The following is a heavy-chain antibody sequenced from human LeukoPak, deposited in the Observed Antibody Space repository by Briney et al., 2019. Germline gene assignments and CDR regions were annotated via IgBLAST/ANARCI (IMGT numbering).Heavy chain of an antibody. J-gene: IGHJ4*02. CDR1: GFTFSDFY. CDR2: TRNKANSYTT. V-gene: IGHV3-72*01. D-gene: IGHD6-19*01. CDR3: ARASGWYYFDY. Sequence: GGSLRLSCAASGFTFSDFYMSWIRQAPGKGLEWVGRTRNKANSYTTEYAASVKGRFTISRDDSKNSLYLQMNSLKTEDTAVYYCARASGWYYFDYWGQGTLVTVSS.